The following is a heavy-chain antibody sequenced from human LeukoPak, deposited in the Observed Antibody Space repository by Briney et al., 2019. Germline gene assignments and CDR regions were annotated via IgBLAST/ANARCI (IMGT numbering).Heavy chain of an antibody. J-gene: IGHJ4*02. V-gene: IGHV3-30-3*01. D-gene: IGHD4-17*01. CDR2: ISYDGSNK. Sequence: GGSLRLSCAASGFTFSSYAMHWVRQAPGKGLEWVAVISYDGSNKYYADSVKGRFTISRDNSKNTLYLQMNCLRAEDTAVYYCARDFRATVTTGDYWGQGTLVTVSS. CDR3: ARDFRATVTTGDY. CDR1: GFTFSSYA.